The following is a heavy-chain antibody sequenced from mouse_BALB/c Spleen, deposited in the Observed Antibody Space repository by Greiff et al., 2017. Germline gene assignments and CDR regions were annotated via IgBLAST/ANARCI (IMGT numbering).Heavy chain of an antibody. CDR1: GFNIKDTY. J-gene: IGHJ3*01. CDR3: ARGWYGNYEGFAY. D-gene: IGHD2-10*02. V-gene: IGHV14-3*02. Sequence: VHVKQSGAELVKPGASVKLSCTASGFNIKDTYMHWVKQRPEQGLEWIGRIDPANGNTKYDPKFQGKATITADTSSNTAYLQLSSLTSEDTAVYYCARGWYGNYEGFAYWGQGTLVTVSA. CDR2: IDPANGNT.